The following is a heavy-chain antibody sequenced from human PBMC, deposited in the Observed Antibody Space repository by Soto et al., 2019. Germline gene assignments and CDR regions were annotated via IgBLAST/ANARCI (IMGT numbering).Heavy chain of an antibody. D-gene: IGHD2-2*01. CDR3: ARVVPGAEAWFGP. CDR2: ISLYSDGT. Sequence: QVQLVQSGGEVKRPGASVKVSCKTSGYTFSNYGITWVRQAPGQPLEWLGWISLYSDGTNYAQKFLGRVSMTIDTSTTTAYMELRSLRSDDTAVYYCARVVPGAEAWFGPWGQGTLVTVSS. V-gene: IGHV1-18*01. J-gene: IGHJ5*02. CDR1: GYTFSNYG.